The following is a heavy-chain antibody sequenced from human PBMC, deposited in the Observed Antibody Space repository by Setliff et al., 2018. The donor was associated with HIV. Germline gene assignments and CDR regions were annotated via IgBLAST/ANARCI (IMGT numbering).Heavy chain of an antibody. D-gene: IGHD3-22*01. J-gene: IGHJ4*02. CDR1: GFTFNSYS. CDR2: ISSTNKYI. CDR3: ARDNGYYYDSSGYDY. Sequence: GGSLRLSCATSGFTFNSYSMNWVRQAPGKGLEWVSSISSTNKYIYYAESVRGRFTISRDNAKNSLYLQMNSLRAEDTAVYYCARDNGYYYDSSGYDYWGQGTLVTVSS. V-gene: IGHV3-21*06.